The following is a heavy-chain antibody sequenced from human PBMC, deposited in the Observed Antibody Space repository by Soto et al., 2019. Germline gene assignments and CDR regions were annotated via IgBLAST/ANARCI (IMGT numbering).Heavy chain of an antibody. CDR3: ARGRSGWLPFDY. Sequence: PSETLSLTCAVYGGSFSGYYWSWIRQPPGKGLEWIGEINHSGSTNYNPSLKSRVTISVDTSKNQFSLKLSSVTAADTAVYYCARGRSGWLPFDYWGQGTLVTVSS. V-gene: IGHV4-34*01. D-gene: IGHD6-19*01. CDR1: GGSFSGYY. CDR2: INHSGST. J-gene: IGHJ4*02.